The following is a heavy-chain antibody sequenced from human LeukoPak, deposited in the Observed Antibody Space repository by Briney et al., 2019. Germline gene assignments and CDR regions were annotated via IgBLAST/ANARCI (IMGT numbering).Heavy chain of an antibody. CDR2: IRNDGTNK. Sequence: PGGSLRLSCAASGFTFSGSGMHWVRQAPGKGLEWVAFIRNDGTNKYYAESVKGRFSISRDNAKNSLYLQMNSLRAEDTAVYYCASEASFAMGVWGKGTTVTISS. J-gene: IGHJ6*03. V-gene: IGHV3-30*02. CDR1: GFTFSGSG. D-gene: IGHD5-12*01. CDR3: ASEASFAMGV.